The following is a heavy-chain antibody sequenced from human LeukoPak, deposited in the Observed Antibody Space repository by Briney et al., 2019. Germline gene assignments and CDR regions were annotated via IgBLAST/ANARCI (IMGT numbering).Heavy chain of an antibody. D-gene: IGHD6-13*01. CDR2: ISYDGSNE. J-gene: IGHJ4*02. CDR1: GFTFSSYW. V-gene: IGHV3-30*18. Sequence: GGSLRLSCAASGFTFSSYWMSWVRQAPGKGLEWVAVISYDGSNEYYADSVKGRFTISRDNSKNTLYLQMNSLRAEDTAVYYCAKDSPLTSTWHYSDYRGQGALVTVSS. CDR3: AKDSPLTSTWHYSDY.